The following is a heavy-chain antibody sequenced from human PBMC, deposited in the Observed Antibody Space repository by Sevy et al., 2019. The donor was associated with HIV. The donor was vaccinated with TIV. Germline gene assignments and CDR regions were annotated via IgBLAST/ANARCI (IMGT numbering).Heavy chain of an antibody. CDR2: IYYSGST. D-gene: IGHD6-6*01. Sequence: SETLSLTCTVSGGSISSSSYYWGWIRQPPGKGLEWIASIYYSGSTYYKSSLKSRITISVDTSTNQFSLKVRSASAADAAVYYCPRHPIPRGCIEARPDDAFDIWGQGTMVTVSS. CDR1: GGSISSSSYY. CDR3: PRHPIPRGCIEARPDDAFDI. V-gene: IGHV4-39*01. J-gene: IGHJ3*02.